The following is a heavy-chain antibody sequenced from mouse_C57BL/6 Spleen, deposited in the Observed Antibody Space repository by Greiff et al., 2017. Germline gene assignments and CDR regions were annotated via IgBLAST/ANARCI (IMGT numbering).Heavy chain of an antibody. Sequence: VQLQQSGPELVQPGASVKISCKASGYAFSSSWMNWVKQRPGKGLEWIGRIFPGDGDTNYNGKFKGKATLTADKSSSTAYMQHSSLTSEDSAVYVCARGDRTGYDSMDYWGQGTSVTVSS. CDR2: IFPGDGDT. CDR1: GYAFSSSW. J-gene: IGHJ4*01. V-gene: IGHV1-82*01. D-gene: IGHD3-2*02. CDR3: ARGDRTGYDSMDY.